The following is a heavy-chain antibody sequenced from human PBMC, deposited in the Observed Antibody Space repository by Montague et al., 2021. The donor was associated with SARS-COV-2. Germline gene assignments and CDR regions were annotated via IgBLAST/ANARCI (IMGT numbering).Heavy chain of an antibody. J-gene: IGHJ4*02. D-gene: IGHD3-3*01. CDR2: IYSGCSSP. V-gene: IGHV3-23*03. Sequence: SLRLSGAASGFTFSRYAMSWVRQAPGKGLEWVSVIYSGCSSPYYSDSFXGRFTISKDNSKNTLYLQMNSLRAEDTAVYYCAKVKHVHYDFWSGYRGGYFDYWGQGTLVTVSS. CDR1: GFTFSRYA. CDR3: AKVKHVHYDFWSGYRGGYFDY.